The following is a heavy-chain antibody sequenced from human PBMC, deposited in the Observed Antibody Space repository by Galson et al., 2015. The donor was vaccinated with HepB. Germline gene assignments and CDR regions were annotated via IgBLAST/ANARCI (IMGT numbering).Heavy chain of an antibody. V-gene: IGHV1-3*01. CDR1: GYTFTSYA. J-gene: IGHJ5*01. D-gene: IGHD3-16*01. CDR2: IDAGNGNT. CDR3: AREGAVRVFGRMGEEFDS. Sequence: SVKVSCKASGYTFTSYAIHWVRQAPGQRLEWMGWIDAGNGNTKYSQKFQGRVTIARDTSANTAYMEVSRLRSEDTAVYYCAREGAVRVFGRMGEEFDSGGQGTLVTVSS.